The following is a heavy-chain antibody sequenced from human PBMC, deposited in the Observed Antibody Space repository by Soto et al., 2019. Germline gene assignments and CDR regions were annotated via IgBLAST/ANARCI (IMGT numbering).Heavy chain of an antibody. CDR1: GGSVSSSFF. Sequence: QVLLQESGPGLVQPSGTLSLSCAVSGGSVSSSFFWGWVRQPPGKGLEWIGDIFHSGSVNYNPSLKSRVTISIDKSKNQFSLELNSVTTADTAVYYCARSFGRYAIDYWGQGTLVIVSS. CDR3: ARSFGRYAIDY. V-gene: IGHV4-4*02. D-gene: IGHD6-19*01. CDR2: IFHSGSV. J-gene: IGHJ4*02.